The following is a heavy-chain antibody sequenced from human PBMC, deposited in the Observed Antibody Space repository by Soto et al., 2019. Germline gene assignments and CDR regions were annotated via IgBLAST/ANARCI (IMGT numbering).Heavy chain of an antibody. J-gene: IGHJ4*02. CDR2: IYYSGST. CDR1: GGSISSGDYY. CDR3: ARDLSNSYGYFDY. Sequence: PSETLSLTCTVSGGSISSGDYYWSWIRQPPGKGLEWIGYIYYSGSTYYNPSLKSRVTISVDTSKNQFSLKLSSVTAADTAVYYCARDLSNSYGYFDYWGQGTLVTVSS. D-gene: IGHD5-18*01. V-gene: IGHV4-30-4*01.